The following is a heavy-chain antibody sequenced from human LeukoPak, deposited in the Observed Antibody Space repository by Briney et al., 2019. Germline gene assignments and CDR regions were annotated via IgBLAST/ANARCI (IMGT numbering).Heavy chain of an antibody. V-gene: IGHV1-2*02. CDR3: ALLWFGELLLFDY. CDR1: GYTFTSYD. Sequence: ASVKVSCKASGYTFTSYDINWVRQATGQGLEWMGWINPNTGGTNYAQKFQGRVTMTRDTSISTAYMELSRLRSDDTAVYYCALLWFGELLLFDYWGQGTLVTVSS. D-gene: IGHD3-10*01. CDR2: INPNTGGT. J-gene: IGHJ4*02.